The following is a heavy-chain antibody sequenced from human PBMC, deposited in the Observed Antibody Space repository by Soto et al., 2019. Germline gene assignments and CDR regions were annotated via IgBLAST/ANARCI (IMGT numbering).Heavy chain of an antibody. CDR3: ARGLSSSSVWYYSYGMDV. D-gene: IGHD6-6*01. J-gene: IGHJ6*02. Sequence: ASVKVSCKASGYTFTGYYMHWVRQAPGQGLEWMGWINPNSGGTNYAQKFQGRVTMTRDTSISTAYIELSRLRSDDTAVYYCARGLSSSSVWYYSYGMDVWGQGTTVTVSS. CDR2: INPNSGGT. V-gene: IGHV1-2*02. CDR1: GYTFTGYY.